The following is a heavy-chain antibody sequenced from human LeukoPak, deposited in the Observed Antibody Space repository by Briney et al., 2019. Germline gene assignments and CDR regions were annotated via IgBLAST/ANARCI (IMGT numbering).Heavy chain of an antibody. CDR2: IIPIFGTA. CDR1: GGTFSSYA. D-gene: IGHD2-21*02. V-gene: IGHV1-69*13. Sequence: ASVKVSCKASGGTFSSYAISWVRQAPGQGLEWMGGIIPIFGTANYAQKFQGRVTITADESTSTAYMELSSLRAKDTAVYYCAKGAPQAYCGGDCSEYFQHWGQGTLVTVSS. CDR3: AKGAPQAYCGGDCSEYFQH. J-gene: IGHJ1*01.